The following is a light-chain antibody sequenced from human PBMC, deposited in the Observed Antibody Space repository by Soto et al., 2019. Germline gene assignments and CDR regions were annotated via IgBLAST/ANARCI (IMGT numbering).Light chain of an antibody. CDR2: DAS. J-gene: IGKJ3*01. CDR3: QQLNSYSTFT. V-gene: IGKV1-33*01. CDR1: QDISRY. Sequence: DIQMTQSPSSLSATVGDRVTLKCQASQDISRYLNWYQQKPGKAPKLLIYDASNMEREVPSRFTGSGSGTDFSLTISSLQPEDIAIYYCQQLNSYSTFTFGPGTKVDI.